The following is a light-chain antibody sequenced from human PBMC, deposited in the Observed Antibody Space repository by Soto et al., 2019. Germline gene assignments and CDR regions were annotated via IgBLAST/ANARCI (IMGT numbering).Light chain of an antibody. V-gene: IGLV1-40*01. CDR3: QSYDSSLSGYV. CDR1: SSNIGAGYE. Sequence: QSALTQPPSVSEAPGQRVTISCTGSSSNIGAGYEAHWYQQVPGTAPKLLIYENNNRPSGVPDRFSGSKSGTSASLVITGLQAEDEAEHYCQSYDSSLSGYVFGTGTKLTVL. J-gene: IGLJ1*01. CDR2: ENN.